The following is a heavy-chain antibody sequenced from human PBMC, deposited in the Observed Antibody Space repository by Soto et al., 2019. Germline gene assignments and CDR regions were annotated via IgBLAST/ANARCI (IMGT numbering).Heavy chain of an antibody. CDR3: AKWPRYDFWSGYPYYLDY. CDR2: ISGSGSST. V-gene: IGHV3-23*01. CDR1: GFTFSTYA. Sequence: EVQLLESGGGLVQPGGSLRLSCAASGFTFSTYAMSRVRQAPGKGLEWVSSISGSGSSTYYADSVKGRFTISRDNSKNLRHLQMNSLRAEDTDFYFCAKWPRYDFWSGYPYYLDYWGQGTLVTVSS. J-gene: IGHJ4*02. D-gene: IGHD3-3*01.